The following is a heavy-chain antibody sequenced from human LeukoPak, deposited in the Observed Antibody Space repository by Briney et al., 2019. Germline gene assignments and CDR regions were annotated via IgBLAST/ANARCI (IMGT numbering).Heavy chain of an antibody. CDR3: ASGYDILAGYWLFDY. J-gene: IGHJ4*02. V-gene: IGHV3-33*01. CDR1: GFTFSSYG. Sequence: PGGSLRLSCAASGFTFSSYGMHWVRQAPGKGLEWVAVIWYDGSNKYYADSVKGRFTISRDNSKNTLYLQMNSLRAEDTAVYYCASGYDILAGYWLFDYWGQGTLVTVSS. CDR2: IWYDGSNK. D-gene: IGHD3-9*01.